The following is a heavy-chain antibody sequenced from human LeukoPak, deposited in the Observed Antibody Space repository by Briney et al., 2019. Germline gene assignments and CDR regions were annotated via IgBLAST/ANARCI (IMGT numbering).Heavy chain of an antibody. Sequence: SETLSLTCTVSGGSISSYYWSWIRQPPGKGLEWIGYIYYSGSTNYNPSLKSRVTISVDTSKNQFSLKLSSVTAADTAVYYCARGGVGARYCLGDYFDYWGQGPLVTVSS. V-gene: IGHV4-59*01. D-gene: IGHD1-26*01. CDR3: ARGGVGARYCLGDYFDY. CDR2: IYYSGST. CDR1: GGSISSYY. J-gene: IGHJ4*02.